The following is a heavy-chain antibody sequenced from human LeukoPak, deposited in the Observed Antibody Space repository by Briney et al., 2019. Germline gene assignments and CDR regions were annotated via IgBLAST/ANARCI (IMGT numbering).Heavy chain of an antibody. J-gene: IGHJ4*02. Sequence: GGSLRLSCAASGFAFSSYAMSWVHQTPGKGLEWVSAISGGGGSTYYADSVKGRFTISRDNSKNTLFLQMNSLRAEDTAVYYCAKDKRGGPYGVDYWGQGTLVTVSS. CDR1: GFAFSSYA. V-gene: IGHV3-23*01. CDR3: AKDKRGGPYGVDY. CDR2: ISGGGGST. D-gene: IGHD2-8*01.